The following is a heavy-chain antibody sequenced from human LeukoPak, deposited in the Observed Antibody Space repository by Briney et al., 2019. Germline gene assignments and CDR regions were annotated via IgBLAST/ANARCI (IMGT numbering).Heavy chain of an antibody. CDR3: ARDIKDDYGDFSEDY. J-gene: IGHJ4*02. CDR1: GYSISSGYY. V-gene: IGHV4-38-2*02. Sequence: SETLSLTCTVSGYSISSGYYWGWIRQPPGKGLEWIGSIYHSGSTYYNPSLKSRVTISVDTSKNQFSLKLSSVTAADTAVYYCARDIKDDYGDFSEDYWGQGTLVTVSS. D-gene: IGHD4-17*01. CDR2: IYHSGST.